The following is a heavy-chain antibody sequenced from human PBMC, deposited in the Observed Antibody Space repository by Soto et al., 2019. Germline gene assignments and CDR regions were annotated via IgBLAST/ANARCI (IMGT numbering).Heavy chain of an antibody. CDR1: GFTFSAYW. D-gene: IGHD6-13*01. V-gene: IGHV3-74*01. CDR3: ARDSSSSLTPTYYMDV. CDR2: VNSDGSST. Sequence: EVQLVESGGGLVQPGGSLRLSCAASGFTFSAYWMHWVLQAPGKGLVWVSHVNSDGSSTSYADSVKCRFTISRDNAKNTLYLHMNSLRAEDTAVYFCARDSSSSLTPTYYMDVWGKGTTVTVSS. J-gene: IGHJ6*03.